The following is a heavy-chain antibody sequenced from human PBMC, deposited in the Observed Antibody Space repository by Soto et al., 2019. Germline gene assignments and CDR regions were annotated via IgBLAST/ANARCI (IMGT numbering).Heavy chain of an antibody. CDR3: LRGALWTSSYDQDDL. J-gene: IGHJ5*02. CDR2: INSDGTNT. CDR1: GFTLSSYW. Sequence: EVQLVESGGGLVQPGGSLRLSCAASGFTLSSYWMHWVRQAPGKGLVWVSRINSDGTNTNYADSVKGRFTISRDNAKNTLYLQMNSLRAEDTAMYYCLRGALWTSSYDQDDLWGQGALVAVSS. D-gene: IGHD3-16*01. V-gene: IGHV3-74*01.